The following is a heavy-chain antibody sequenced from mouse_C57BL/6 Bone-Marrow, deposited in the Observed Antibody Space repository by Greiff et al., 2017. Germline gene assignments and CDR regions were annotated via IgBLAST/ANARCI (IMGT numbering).Heavy chain of an antibody. CDR1: GYTFTSYG. V-gene: IGHV1-81*01. CDR3: AREGRYGYAMDY. Sequence: QVQLKESGAELARPGASVKLSCKASGYTFTSYGISWVKQRTGQGLEWIGEIYPRSGNTYYNEKFKGKATLTADKSSSTAYMELRSLTSEDSAVYFCAREGRYGYAMDYWGQGTSVTVSS. J-gene: IGHJ4*01. CDR2: IYPRSGNT. D-gene: IGHD2-12*01.